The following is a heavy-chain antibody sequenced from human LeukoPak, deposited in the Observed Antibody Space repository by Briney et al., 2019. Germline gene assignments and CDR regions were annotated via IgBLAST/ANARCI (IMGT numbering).Heavy chain of an antibody. CDR1: GFTFSGYS. V-gene: IGHV3-21*01. Sequence: GGSLRLSCAASGFTFSGYSMNWVRQAPGKGLEWVSSISSSSSYIYYADSVKGRFTISRDNAKNSLYLQMNSLRAEDTAVFYCGRTLHTRLDTAFVTSLDYWGQGNLVNVS. D-gene: IGHD5-18*01. CDR3: GRTLHTRLDTAFVTSLDY. CDR2: ISSSSSYI. J-gene: IGHJ4*02.